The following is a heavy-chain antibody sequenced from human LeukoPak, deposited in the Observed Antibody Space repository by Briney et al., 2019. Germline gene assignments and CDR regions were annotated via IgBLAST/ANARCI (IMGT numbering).Heavy chain of an antibody. CDR2: ISSSGSTI. J-gene: IGHJ5*02. D-gene: IGHD3-9*01. Sequence: PGGSLRLSCAASGFTLSDYYMSWIRQAPGKGLEWVSYISSSGSTIYYADSVKGRFTISRDNAKNSLYLQMNSLRAEDTAVYYCARDADYDILTGYYYWFDPWGQGTLVTVSS. CDR1: GFTLSDYY. CDR3: ARDADYDILTGYYYWFDP. V-gene: IGHV3-11*04.